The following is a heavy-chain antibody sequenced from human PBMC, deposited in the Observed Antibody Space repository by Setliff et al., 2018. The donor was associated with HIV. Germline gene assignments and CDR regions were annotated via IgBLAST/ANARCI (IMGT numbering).Heavy chain of an antibody. CDR3: ARAAAGNTGPFDL. Sequence: SEPLSLTCTVSDSGTYYWSWIRQPAGKGLEWIGRVSSRGDTNYNPSLKSRVTMSVDTSKNQFSLKLTSVTASDTAVYYCARAAAGNTGPFDLWGQGSPGHRLL. D-gene: IGHD4-17*01. V-gene: IGHV4-4*07. J-gene: IGHJ4*02. CDR2: VSSRGDT. CDR1: DSGTYY.